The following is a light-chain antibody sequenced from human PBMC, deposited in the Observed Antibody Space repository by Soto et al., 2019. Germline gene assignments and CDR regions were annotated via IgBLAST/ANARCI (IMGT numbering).Light chain of an antibody. CDR1: SSSFKTNS. Sequence: QSVLTQSPSASGTPGQRVTISCSGSSSSFKTNSVQWFQQLPGTAPKLLIHNNNQRPSGVPDRFSGSKSGTSASLAISGLQSEDEGDYYCATWDPSLGWVFGGGTKLIVL. CDR3: ATWDPSLGWV. V-gene: IGLV1-44*01. J-gene: IGLJ3*02. CDR2: NNN.